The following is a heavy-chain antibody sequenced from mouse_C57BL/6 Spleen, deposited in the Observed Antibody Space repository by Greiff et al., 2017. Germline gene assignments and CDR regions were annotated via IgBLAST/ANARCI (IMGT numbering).Heavy chain of an antibody. J-gene: IGHJ4*01. Sequence: QVQLQQPGAELVRPGASVTLSCKASGYTFTDYEMHWVKQTPVHGLEWIGAIDPETGGTAYNQKFKGKAILTADKSSSTAYMELRSLTSEDSAVYYCTRHGYYYAMDYWGQGTSVTVSS. V-gene: IGHV1-15*01. CDR2: IDPETGGT. CDR1: GYTFTDYE. CDR3: TRHGYYYAMDY.